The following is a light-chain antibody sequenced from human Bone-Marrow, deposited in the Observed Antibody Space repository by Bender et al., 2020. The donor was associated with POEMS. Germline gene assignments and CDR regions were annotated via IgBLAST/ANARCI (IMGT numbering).Light chain of an antibody. CDR2: SSH. J-gene: IGLJ3*02. Sequence: QSVLTQPPSASGTPGQRVTISCSGGSSNIGAHAVNWYQHLPGTAPKLLIYSSHRRPAVVPDRCSASRSGTSASLAISGLQSEDGADYYCAVWDDSLNGWVFGGGTKLTVL. CDR3: AVWDDSLNGWV. V-gene: IGLV1-44*01. CDR1: SSNIGAHA.